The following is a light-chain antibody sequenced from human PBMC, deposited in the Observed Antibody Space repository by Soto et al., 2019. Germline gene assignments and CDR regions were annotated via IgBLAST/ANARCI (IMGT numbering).Light chain of an antibody. CDR3: QQYKSWPIT. V-gene: IGKV3-15*01. Sequence: EIVLMQSPATLSVSPGERAILSCRASQTVTGALAWYQQKPGQAPRLLMYGPSTRAAGIPARFSGSGSETEFTLTISGLQSDDCAIYFCQQYKSWPITFGQGTRLEI. CDR2: GPS. J-gene: IGKJ5*01. CDR1: QTVTGA.